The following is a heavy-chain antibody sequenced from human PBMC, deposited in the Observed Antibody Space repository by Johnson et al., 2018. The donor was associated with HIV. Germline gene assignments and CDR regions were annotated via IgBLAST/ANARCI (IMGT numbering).Heavy chain of an antibody. CDR1: GFTFDDYA. Sequence: VQLVESGGVVVQPGGSLRLSCAASGFTFDDYAMHWVRQAPGKGLEWVSLISWDGGSTYYADSVKGRFTISRDNSKNSLYLQMNSLRAEDTALYYCAKETFTGYYGSGSYPRAFDIWGQGTMVTVSS. CDR3: AKETFTGYYGSGSYPRAFDI. J-gene: IGHJ3*02. V-gene: IGHV3-43D*03. CDR2: ISWDGGST. D-gene: IGHD3-10*01.